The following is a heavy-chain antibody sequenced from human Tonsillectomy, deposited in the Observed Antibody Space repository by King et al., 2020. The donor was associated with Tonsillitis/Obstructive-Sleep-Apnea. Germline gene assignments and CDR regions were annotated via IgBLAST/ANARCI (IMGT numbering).Heavy chain of an antibody. CDR3: AHREAAARRDDAFDI. Sequence: TLKESGPTLVKPTQTLTLTCTFSGFSLSTSGVGVGWIRQPPGKALECLALIYWGDDKRYSPSLKSRLTITKDTSKNQVVLTMNNMDPVDTAAYYCAHREAAARRDDAFDIWGRGTMVTVSS. CDR2: IYWGDDK. D-gene: IGHD6-13*01. V-gene: IGHV2-5*02. J-gene: IGHJ3*02. CDR1: GFSLSTSGVG.